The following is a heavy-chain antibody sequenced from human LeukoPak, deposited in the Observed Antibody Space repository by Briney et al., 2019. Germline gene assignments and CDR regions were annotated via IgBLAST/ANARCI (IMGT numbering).Heavy chain of an antibody. CDR3: ARDPMGYGDYGFDY. J-gene: IGHJ4*02. CDR2: ISSSSSYT. Sequence: GGSLRLSCAASGFTFSDYYMSWIRQAPGKGLEWVSYISSSSSYTNYADSVKGRFTISRDNAKNSLYLQMNGLRAEDTAVYYCARDPMGYGDYGFDYWGQGTLVTVSS. D-gene: IGHD4-17*01. V-gene: IGHV3-11*06. CDR1: GFTFSDYY.